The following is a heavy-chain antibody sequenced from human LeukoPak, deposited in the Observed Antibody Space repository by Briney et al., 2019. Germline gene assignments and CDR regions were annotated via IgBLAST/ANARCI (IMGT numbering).Heavy chain of an antibody. V-gene: IGHV1-2*02. Sequence: ASVKVSCKASGYTFTSYGISWVRQAPGQGLEWMGWINPNSGGTNYAQKFQGRVTMTRDTSISTAYMELSRLRSDDTAVYYCARAGRASSSWYRAGWFDPWGQGTLVTVSS. CDR1: GYTFTSYG. J-gene: IGHJ5*02. CDR2: INPNSGGT. CDR3: ARAGRASSSWYRAGWFDP. D-gene: IGHD6-13*01.